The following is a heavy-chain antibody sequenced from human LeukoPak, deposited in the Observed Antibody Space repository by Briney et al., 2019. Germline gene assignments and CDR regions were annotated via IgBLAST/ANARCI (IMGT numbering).Heavy chain of an antibody. V-gene: IGHV4-59*01. CDR3: ATYTSRWTYFGC. CDR1: GGSISSYY. J-gene: IGHJ4*01. D-gene: IGHD6-13*01. Sequence: PSETVSLICTVSGGSISSYYWSSIRQPPRKRLEWIGYIYYTGSTNYNPSLKSRVTISVDTSKNQFSLKLSSVTAADTAVYYCATYTSRWTYFGCWGHGTLVT. CDR2: IYYTGST.